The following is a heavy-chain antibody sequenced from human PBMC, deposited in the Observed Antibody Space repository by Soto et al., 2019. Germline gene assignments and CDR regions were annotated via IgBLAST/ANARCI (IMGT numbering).Heavy chain of an antibody. Sequence: KTSETLSLTCAVSGGSISSSNWWSWVRQPPGKGLEWIGAIYHSGRTNYNPSLKSRVTISVDKSKNQFSLKLSSVTAADTAVYYCARVSSPAILFDYWGQGTLVTVSS. D-gene: IGHD2-2*01. CDR3: ARVSSPAILFDY. J-gene: IGHJ4*02. CDR1: GGSISSSNW. CDR2: IYHSGRT. V-gene: IGHV4-4*02.